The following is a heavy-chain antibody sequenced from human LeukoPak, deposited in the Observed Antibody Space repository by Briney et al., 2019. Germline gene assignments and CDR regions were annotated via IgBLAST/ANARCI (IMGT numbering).Heavy chain of an antibody. V-gene: IGHV4-59*01. CDR3: ARKGPIAATGPDY. D-gene: IGHD6-13*01. J-gene: IGHJ4*02. CDR1: GGSISSYY. CDR2: IYNSRDT. Sequence: SEPLSLTCTVSGGSISSYYWSWIRQPPGKGLEWLGYIYNSRDTNYNPSLKSRVTFSADTSKNQFSLKLSSVTAADTAVYYCARKGPIAATGPDYWGQGTLVTVSS.